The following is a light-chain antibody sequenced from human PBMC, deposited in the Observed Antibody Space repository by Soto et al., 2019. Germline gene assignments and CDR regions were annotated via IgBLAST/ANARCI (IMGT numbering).Light chain of an antibody. CDR3: QQYGALPPS. CDR2: GAS. J-gene: IGKJ4*01. V-gene: IGKV3-20*01. CDR1: QTVSNTY. Sequence: ESVLTQFPGAMSLSTGERVTLSCRASQTVSNTYLAWYQQKSGQAPKFLIYGASNRTTGIPGRFSGSESETDFTLTIRRLEPEDFAVNYCQQYGALPPSFGRGNKVDI.